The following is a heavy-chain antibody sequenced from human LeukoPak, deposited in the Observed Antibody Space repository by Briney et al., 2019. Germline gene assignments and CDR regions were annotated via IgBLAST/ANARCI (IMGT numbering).Heavy chain of an antibody. CDR3: ATAHGYCSGGSCYSGY. CDR1: VGTFSSYA. Sequence: SVKVSCKASVGTFSSYAISWVRQAPGQGLEWMGRIIPIFGTANYAQKFQGRVTITTDESTSTAYMELSSLRSEDKAVYYCATAHGYCSGGSCYSGYWGQGTLVTVSS. V-gene: IGHV1-69*05. CDR2: IIPIFGTA. J-gene: IGHJ4*02. D-gene: IGHD2-15*01.